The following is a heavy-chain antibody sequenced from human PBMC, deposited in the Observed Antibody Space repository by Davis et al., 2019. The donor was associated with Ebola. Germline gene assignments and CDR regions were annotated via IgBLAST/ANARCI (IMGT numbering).Heavy chain of an antibody. D-gene: IGHD3-10*01. V-gene: IGHV4-34*01. CDR2: INHSGST. CDR3: ARGGARTYNYGAGTYSFVYYFDY. CDR1: GGSISSYY. J-gene: IGHJ4*02. Sequence: MPSETLSLTCTVSGGSISSYYWSWIRQPPGKGLEWIGEINHSGSTNYNPSLKSRVTISVDTSKNQFSLKLSSVTAADTAVYYCARGGARTYNYGAGTYSFVYYFDYWGQGTLGTVSS.